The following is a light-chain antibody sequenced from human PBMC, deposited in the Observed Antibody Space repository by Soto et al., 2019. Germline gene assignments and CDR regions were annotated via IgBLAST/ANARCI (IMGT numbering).Light chain of an antibody. J-gene: IGLJ2*01. CDR1: SSNIGAGFG. CDR3: HSYDSGLSTTVI. CDR2: GNN. V-gene: IGLV1-40*01. Sequence: SESGGPGQSVTISCTGSSSNIGAGFGVHWYQQVPGRAPKLLIYGNNRRPSGVPDRFSGSKSGTSASLAITGLQAEDEADYYCHSYDSGLSTTVIFGGGTKVTVL.